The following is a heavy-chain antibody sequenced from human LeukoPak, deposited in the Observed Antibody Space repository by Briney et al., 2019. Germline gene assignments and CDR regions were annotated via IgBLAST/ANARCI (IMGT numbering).Heavy chain of an antibody. J-gene: IGHJ4*02. D-gene: IGHD3-3*01. CDR2: ISSSGRTI. CDR3: ASKGDFWSGYYY. Sequence: GGSLRLSCAASGITFSDYHMSWIRQAPGKGLEWVSYISSSGRTIYYADSVKGRFTISRDNAKNSLYLQMNSLRAEDTAVYYCASKGDFWSGYYYWGQGTQVTVSS. V-gene: IGHV3-11*04. CDR1: GITFSDYH.